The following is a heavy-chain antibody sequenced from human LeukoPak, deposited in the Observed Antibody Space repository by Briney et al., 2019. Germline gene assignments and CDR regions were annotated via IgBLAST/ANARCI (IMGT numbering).Heavy chain of an antibody. CDR1: GGSISSGSYY. D-gene: IGHD2-2*01. Sequence: SQTLSLTCTVSGGSISSGSYYWSWIRQPAGKGLEWIGRIYTSGSTNYNPSLKSRVTISVDTSKNQFSLKLSSVTAADTAVYYCARDIVVVPATRAYYYYYYYMDVWGKGTTVTVPS. V-gene: IGHV4-61*02. J-gene: IGHJ6*03. CDR2: IYTSGST. CDR3: ARDIVVVPATRAYYYYYYYMDV.